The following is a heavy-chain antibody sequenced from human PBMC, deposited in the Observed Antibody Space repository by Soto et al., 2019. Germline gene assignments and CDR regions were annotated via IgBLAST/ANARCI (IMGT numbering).Heavy chain of an antibody. CDR2: TYYRSKWYS. CDR1: GDSVSRNTAA. J-gene: IGHJ4*02. Sequence: TLSLTCAISGDSVSRNTAAWNWIRQSPSRGLEWLGRTYYRSKWYSDYAVSVKSRLTISADTSTNQFSLQLNSVTPDDAALYYXXRDEGALNSWGQGTPVTVSS. V-gene: IGHV6-1*01. CDR3: XRDEGALNS.